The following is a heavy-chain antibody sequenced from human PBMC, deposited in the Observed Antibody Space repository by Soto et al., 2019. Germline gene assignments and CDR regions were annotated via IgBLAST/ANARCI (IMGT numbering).Heavy chain of an antibody. CDR3: GRGLGLVLKGDRLDP. CDR2: IWYDGTEK. D-gene: IGHD3-9*01. V-gene: IGHV3-33*01. CDR1: GFTFSSYG. J-gene: IGHJ5*02. Sequence: GGSLRLSCLASGFTFSSYGMHWVRQAPGKGLEWVAIIWYDGTEKYYSDSVRGRFTISRDQSKNTMYLQMNGLRDDDTAVYYCGRGLGLVLKGDRLDPWGQGTLVTVSS.